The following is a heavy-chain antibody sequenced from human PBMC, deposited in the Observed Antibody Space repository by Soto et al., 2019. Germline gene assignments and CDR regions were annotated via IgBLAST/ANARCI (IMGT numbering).Heavy chain of an antibody. V-gene: IGHV4-30-4*01. J-gene: IGHJ4*02. CDR1: GGSISSGDYY. CDR2: IYYSGST. CDR3: ARTIAAGPFDY. D-gene: IGHD6-13*01. Sequence: QVQLQESGPGLVKPSQTLSLTCTVSGGSISSGDYYWSWIRQPPGKGLEWIGYIYYSGSTYYNPSLKSXXTXSXXTSKNQFSLKLSSVTAADTAVYYCARTIAAGPFDYWGQGTLVTVSS.